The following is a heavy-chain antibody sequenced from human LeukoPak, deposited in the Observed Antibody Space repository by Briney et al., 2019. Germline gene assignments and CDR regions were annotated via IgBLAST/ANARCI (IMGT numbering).Heavy chain of an antibody. CDR2: IIPILGIA. J-gene: IGHJ1*01. CDR1: GGTFSSYA. V-gene: IGHV1-69*04. Sequence: SVKVSCKASGGTFSSYAISWVRQAPGQGLEWMGRIIPILGIANYAQKFQGRVTITADKSTSTAYMELSSLRSEDTAVYYCAREGYCSSTSRYPGYFQHWGQGTLVTVSS. CDR3: AREGYCSSTSRYPGYFQH. D-gene: IGHD2-2*01.